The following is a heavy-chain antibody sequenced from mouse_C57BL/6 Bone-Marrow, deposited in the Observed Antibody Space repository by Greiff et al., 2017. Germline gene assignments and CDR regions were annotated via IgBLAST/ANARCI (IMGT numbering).Heavy chain of an antibody. J-gene: IGHJ1*03. CDR1: GFSFNTYA. V-gene: IGHV10-1*01. D-gene: IGHD5-1-1*01. Sequence: EVQLVESGGGLVQPKGSLKLSCAASGFSFNTYAMNWVRQAPGKGLEWVARIRSKSNNYATYYADSVKDRFTISRDDSESMLYLQMNNLKTEDTAMYYCVRHPGYHWYFDVWGTGTTVTVSS. CDR2: IRSKSNNYAT. CDR3: VRHPGYHWYFDV.